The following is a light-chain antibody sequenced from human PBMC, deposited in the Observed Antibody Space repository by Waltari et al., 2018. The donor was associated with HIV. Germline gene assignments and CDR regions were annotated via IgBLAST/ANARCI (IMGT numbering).Light chain of an antibody. CDR1: QSVSSSY. V-gene: IGKV3-20*01. CDR2: GAS. CDR3: QQYGNSPRT. Sequence: EIVLTQSPGTLSLSPGEQATLSCRASQSVSSSYLAWYQQKPGQAPRLLISGASSRATGIPDRFSGSGSGTDFTLTISRLEPEDFAVYYCQQYGNSPRTFGQGTKLEIK. J-gene: IGKJ2*02.